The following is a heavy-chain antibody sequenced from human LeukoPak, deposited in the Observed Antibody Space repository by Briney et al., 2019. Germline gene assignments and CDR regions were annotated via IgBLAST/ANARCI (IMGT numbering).Heavy chain of an antibody. D-gene: IGHD1-26*01. J-gene: IGHJ4*02. V-gene: IGHV3-7*01. CDR2: INPDGNKK. Sequence: SGGSLRLSCAVSGLTFSSSWMDWVRQAPGKGLEWVASINPDGNKKYSADSVKGRFTISRDNAENSLYLQMNSLRDEDTAVYYCASSGSYRFDYWGQGTLVTVSS. CDR1: GLTFSSSW. CDR3: ASSGSYRFDY.